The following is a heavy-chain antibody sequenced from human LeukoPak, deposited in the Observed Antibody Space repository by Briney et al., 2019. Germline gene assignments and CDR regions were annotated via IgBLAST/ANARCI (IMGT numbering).Heavy chain of an antibody. V-gene: IGHV3-30*18. J-gene: IGHJ6*03. Sequence: GSLRLFCAASGVTFSSYGVHWVRQAPGTGLARVAVISYDGSNKYYADSVKGRFTISRDNSKNTLYLQMNSLRAEDTAVYYCAKDLESAAERKYYYYYMDVWGKGTTVTVSS. D-gene: IGHD6-13*01. CDR1: GVTFSSYG. CDR3: AKDLESAAERKYYYYYMDV. CDR2: ISYDGSNK.